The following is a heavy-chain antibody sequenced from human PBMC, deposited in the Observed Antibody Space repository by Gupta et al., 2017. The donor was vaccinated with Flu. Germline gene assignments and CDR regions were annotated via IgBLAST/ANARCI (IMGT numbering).Heavy chain of an antibody. J-gene: IGHJ2*01. CDR1: GFNFDFYA. Sequence: EAELVESGGGLVQPGRSLRLSCAASGFNFDFYAMHWVRQPPGKGLEWVSGISWNSGRIDYAESVKGRFTISRDSAKKSLYLQMHSLRAEDTALYYCAKGNSQHVVMFGGDWNFDLWGRGTLVTVSS. CDR3: AKGNSQHVVMFGGDWNFDL. CDR2: ISWNSGRI. V-gene: IGHV3-9*01. D-gene: IGHD3-16*01.